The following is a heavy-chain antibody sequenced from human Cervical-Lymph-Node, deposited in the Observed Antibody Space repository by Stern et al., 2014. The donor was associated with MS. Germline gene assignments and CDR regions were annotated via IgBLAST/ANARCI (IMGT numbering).Heavy chain of an antibody. J-gene: IGHJ4*02. V-gene: IGHV3-49*05. CDR1: GFTFGDHA. Sequence: EVQLVESGGGLLKPGRSLRLSCTTSGFTFGDHAMRWFRQAPGKGLKWVSFMKSKANGGTTEFASTVKGRFTISRDNSKSIAYLQMNSLKIEDTAVYYCSTSYFDYWGQGTLVTVSS. CDR3: STSYFDY. CDR2: MKSKANGGTT.